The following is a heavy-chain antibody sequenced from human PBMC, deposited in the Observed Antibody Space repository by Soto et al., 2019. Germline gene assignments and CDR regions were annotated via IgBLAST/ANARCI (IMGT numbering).Heavy chain of an antibody. CDR1: GYTFTSYG. V-gene: IGHV1-18*01. Sequence: ASVKVSCKASGYTFTSYGISCVRQAPGQGLEWMGWISAYNGNTNYAQKLQGRVTMTTDTSTSTAYMELRSLRSDDTAVYYCARVKRSSGYYYSPFDYWGQGTLVTVSS. CDR2: ISAYNGNT. CDR3: ARVKRSSGYYYSPFDY. D-gene: IGHD3-22*01. J-gene: IGHJ4*02.